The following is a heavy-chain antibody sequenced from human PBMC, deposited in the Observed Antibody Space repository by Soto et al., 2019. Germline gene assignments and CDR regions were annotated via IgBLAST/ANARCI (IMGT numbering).Heavy chain of an antibody. CDR2: IIPVFGTG. D-gene: IGHD5-18*01. V-gene: IGHV1-69*06. Sequence: QVQLVQSGAEVKKPGSSVKVSCKASGGTFSSYAISWVRQAPGQGLEWMGGIIPVFGTGIYAQKFQGRVTITEDKSTHTAYMELSSLRSEDTAVYFCARVGGTGGYTYGLDYWGQGTLVTVSS. CDR3: ARVGGTGGYTYGLDY. J-gene: IGHJ4*02. CDR1: GGTFSSYA.